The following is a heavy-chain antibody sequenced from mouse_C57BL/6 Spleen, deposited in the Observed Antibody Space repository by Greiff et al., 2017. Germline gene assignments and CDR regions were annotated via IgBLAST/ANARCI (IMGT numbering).Heavy chain of an antibody. CDR1: GYAFSRSG. V-gene: IGHV1-82*01. J-gene: IGHJ4*01. CDR2: IYPGDGGT. CDR3: AREFRGYAMDY. Sequence: QVQLKQSGPELVQPGASVKISCKASGYAFSRSGMNWVKQRPGQGLEWIGRIYPGDGGTHYNGKFQGKAIMTADNSSSTAYMQLSSLTSEDSAVNVCAREFRGYAMDYWGQGTSVTVSS. D-gene: IGHD3-1*01.